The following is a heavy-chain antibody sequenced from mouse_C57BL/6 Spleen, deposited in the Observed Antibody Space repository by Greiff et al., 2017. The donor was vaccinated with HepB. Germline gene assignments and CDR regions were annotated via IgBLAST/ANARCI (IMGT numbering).Heavy chain of an antibody. CDR2: IDPSDSET. D-gene: IGHD1-1*01. V-gene: IGHV1-52*01. CDR3: ARLGVYYGSSYDY. CDR1: GYTFTSYW. J-gene: IGHJ2*01. Sequence: QVQLQQPGAELVRPGSSVKLSCKASGYTFTSYWMHWVKQRPIQGLEWIGNIDPSDSETHYNQKFKDKATLTVDKSSSTAYMQLSSLTSEDSAVYYCARLGVYYGSSYDYWGRGTTLTVSS.